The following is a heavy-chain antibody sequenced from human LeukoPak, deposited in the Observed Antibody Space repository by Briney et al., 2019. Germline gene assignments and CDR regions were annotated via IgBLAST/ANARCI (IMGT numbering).Heavy chain of an antibody. D-gene: IGHD3-16*02. V-gene: IGHV4-34*01. J-gene: IGHJ4*02. CDR3: ARGRDYGYVWGSYHNDY. CDR1: GGSFSGYY. Sequence: SETLSLTCAVYGGSFSGYYWSWIRQPPGKGLEWIGEVNHSGSTNYNPSLKSRVTISVDTSKNQFSLKLSSVTAADTAVYYCARGRDYGYVWGSYHNDYWGQGTLVTVSS. CDR2: VNHSGST.